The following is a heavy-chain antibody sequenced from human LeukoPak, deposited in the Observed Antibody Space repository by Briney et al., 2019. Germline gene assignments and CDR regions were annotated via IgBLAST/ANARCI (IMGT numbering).Heavy chain of an antibody. J-gene: IGHJ5*02. CDR2: FDPEDGET. CDR3: ATSFVPDSSGYYQNWFDP. D-gene: IGHD3-22*01. Sequence: ASVKVSCKVSGYTLTELSMHWVRQTPGKGLEWMGGFDPEDGETIYAQKFQGRVTMTEDTSTDTAYMELSSLRSEDTAVYYCATSFVPDSSGYYQNWFDPWGQGTLVTVSS. CDR1: GYTLTELS. V-gene: IGHV1-24*01.